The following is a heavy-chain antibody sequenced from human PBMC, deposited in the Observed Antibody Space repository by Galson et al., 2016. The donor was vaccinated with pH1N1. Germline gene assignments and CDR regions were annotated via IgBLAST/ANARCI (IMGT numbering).Heavy chain of an antibody. CDR3: AKDGGTGSGKHSAFGMTV. Sequence: SLRLSCAVSGFTFRRSGMHWVRQAPGKGLEWVAIISYDGNNAYHGDSVKGRFTISRDNPKNTLYLDMNSLRPEDTAVYYCAKDGGTGSGKHSAFGMTVWGRGTTVTVSS. J-gene: IGHJ6*02. CDR1: GFTFRRSG. D-gene: IGHD3-10*01. V-gene: IGHV3-30*19. CDR2: ISYDGNNA.